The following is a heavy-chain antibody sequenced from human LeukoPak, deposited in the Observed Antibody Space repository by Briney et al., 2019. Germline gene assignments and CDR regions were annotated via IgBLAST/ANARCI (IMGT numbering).Heavy chain of an antibody. J-gene: IGHJ4*02. CDR1: GYTFTSYY. V-gene: IGHV1-46*01. D-gene: IGHD3-22*01. CDR3: ARGDYYYDSSGYYYFDY. Sequence: ASVKVSCKASGYTFTSYYMHWVRQAPGQGLEWMGIINPSGGSTSYAQKFQGRVTMTRDTSTSTVYMELSSLRSEGTAVYYCARGDYYYDSSGYYYFDYWGQGTLVTVSS. CDR2: INPSGGST.